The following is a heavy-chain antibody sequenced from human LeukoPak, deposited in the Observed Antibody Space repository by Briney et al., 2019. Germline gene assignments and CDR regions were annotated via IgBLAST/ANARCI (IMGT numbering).Heavy chain of an antibody. CDR1: GFTLCDYY. CDR2: ISSSGSTI. CDR3: ARVWRQAFDI. D-gene: IGHD3-16*01. Sequence: PGGSLRLSCAASGFTLCDYYMSWIRQAPGKGLEWISYISSSGSTIYYADSVKGRFTISRDNAKDSLYLQMNSLRAEDTAVYYCARVWRQAFDIWGQGTMVTVSS. J-gene: IGHJ3*02. V-gene: IGHV3-11*01.